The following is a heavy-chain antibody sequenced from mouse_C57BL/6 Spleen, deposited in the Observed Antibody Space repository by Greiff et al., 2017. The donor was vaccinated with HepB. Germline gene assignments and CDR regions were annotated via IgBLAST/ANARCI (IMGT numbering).Heavy chain of an antibody. Sequence: VTLKVSGAELVRPGASVKLSCTASGFNIKDDYMHWVKQRPEQGLEWIGWIDPENGDTEYASKFQGKATITADTSSNTAYLQLSSLTSEDTAVYYCTTNGSSFYYYAMDYWGQGTSVTVSS. J-gene: IGHJ4*01. D-gene: IGHD1-1*01. V-gene: IGHV14-4*01. CDR3: TTNGSSFYYYAMDY. CDR1: GFNIKDDY. CDR2: IDPENGDT.